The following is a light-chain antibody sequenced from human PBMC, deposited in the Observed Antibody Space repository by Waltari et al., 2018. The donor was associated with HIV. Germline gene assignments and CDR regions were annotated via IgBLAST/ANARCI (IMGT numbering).Light chain of an antibody. CDR2: AVS. CDR1: SSAVGGYDY. J-gene: IGLJ2*01. CDR3: WSYASNYILI. Sequence: QSALTQPRSVSGSPGQSVTISCTGTSSAVGGYDYVSWYQQHPGKAPKSIVSAVSRRPAGVPDRFAASKSGNSASLTISGLQAADEADYFCWSYASNYILIVGGGTKLTVL. V-gene: IGLV2-11*01.